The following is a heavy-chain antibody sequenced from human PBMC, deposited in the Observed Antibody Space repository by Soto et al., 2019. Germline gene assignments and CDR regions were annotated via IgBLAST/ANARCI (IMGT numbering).Heavy chain of an antibody. V-gene: IGHV3-66*01. CDR1: GFTVSRNY. CDR3: ARETTVGACDI. CDR2: IYSGGDT. Sequence: PGGSLRLSCAASGFTVSRNYMSWVRQVPGKGLEWVSVIYSGGDTYYPDSVKGRFTISRDNSKNTLYLQMNSLRAEDTALYYCARETTVGACDIWGQGTMVTRLL. J-gene: IGHJ3*02. D-gene: IGHD4-17*01.